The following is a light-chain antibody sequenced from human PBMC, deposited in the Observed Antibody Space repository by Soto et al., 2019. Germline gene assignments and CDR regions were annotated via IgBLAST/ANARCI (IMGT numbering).Light chain of an antibody. CDR2: RVS. Sequence: DVVMTQSPLSLPVNLGEPAAISCRSTQSLVHSDGGTYLSWFHQRPGQSPRRLIFRVSKRDFGVPPRFIGSGSGTDFTLEITSVEAEDVGVYYCMQGTHWPPYTLGQGTRLEIK. CDR1: QSLVHSDGGTY. V-gene: IGKV2-30*02. J-gene: IGKJ2*01. CDR3: MQGTHWPPYT.